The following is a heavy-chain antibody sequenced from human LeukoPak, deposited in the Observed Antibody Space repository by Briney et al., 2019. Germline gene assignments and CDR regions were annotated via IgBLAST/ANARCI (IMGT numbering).Heavy chain of an antibody. CDR3: ARDPSQFGLWNYFDY. CDR2: ISSSGSTI. V-gene: IGHV3-11*01. D-gene: IGHD3-16*01. J-gene: IGHJ4*02. Sequence: GGSLRLSCAASGFTFSDYYMSWIRQAPGKGLEWVSYISSSGSTIHYADSVKGRFTISRDNAKNSLYLQMNSLRAEDTAVYYCARDPSQFGLWNYFDYWGQGTLVTVSS. CDR1: GFTFSDYY.